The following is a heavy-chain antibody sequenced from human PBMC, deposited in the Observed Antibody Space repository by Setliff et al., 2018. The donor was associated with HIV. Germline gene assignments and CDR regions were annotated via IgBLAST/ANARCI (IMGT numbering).Heavy chain of an antibody. V-gene: IGHV3-30*01. CDR1: GFTFRSYA. CDR2: ISNDGSNE. CDR3: ARDRTYYDILTGYYGLDY. D-gene: IGHD3-9*01. J-gene: IGHJ4*02. Sequence: GGSLRLSCAASGFTFRSYAMHWVRQAPGKGLEWVAVISNDGSNEYYADSVKGRFTISRDNSKKTLYLQMNSLRAEDTAVYYCARDRTYYDILTGYYGLDYWGQGTLVTVSS.